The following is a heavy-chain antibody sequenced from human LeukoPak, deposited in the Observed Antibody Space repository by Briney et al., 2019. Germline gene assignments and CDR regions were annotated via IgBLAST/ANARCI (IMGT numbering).Heavy chain of an antibody. CDR2: INTNDGNT. Sequence: ASVKVSCKASGGTFSSYAISWVRQAPGQGLEWMGRINTNDGNTNYAPKLQARVTMTTDTSTSTAYLELRGLRYDDTATYYCARDNNWGQGTLVTVSS. CDR1: GGTFSSYA. J-gene: IGHJ4*02. V-gene: IGHV1-18*01. CDR3: ARDNN.